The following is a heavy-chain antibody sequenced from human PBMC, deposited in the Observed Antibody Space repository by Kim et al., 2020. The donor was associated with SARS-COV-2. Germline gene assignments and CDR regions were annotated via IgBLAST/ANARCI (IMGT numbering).Heavy chain of an antibody. CDR3: AKDGSGSYYFDRFLGYFDY. J-gene: IGHJ4*02. Sequence: GRFTISRDNSKNALYLQMNSLRAEDTAVYYCAKDGSGSYYFDRFLGYFDYWGQGTLVTVSS. D-gene: IGHD1-26*01. V-gene: IGHV3-23*01.